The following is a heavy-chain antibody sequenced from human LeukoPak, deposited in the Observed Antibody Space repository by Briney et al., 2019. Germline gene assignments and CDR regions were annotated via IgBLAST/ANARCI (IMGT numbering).Heavy chain of an antibody. D-gene: IGHD5-24*01. V-gene: IGHV3-23*01. CDR3: AKDKDRMATISGYYGMDV. CDR2: ISGSGGST. J-gene: IGHJ6*02. CDR1: GFTFSSYA. Sequence: TGGSLRLSCAASGFTFSSYAMSWVRQAPGKGLEWVSAISGSGGSTYYADSVKGRFTISRDNSKNTLYLQMNSLRAEDTVVYYCAKDKDRMATISGYYGMDVWGQGTTVTVSS.